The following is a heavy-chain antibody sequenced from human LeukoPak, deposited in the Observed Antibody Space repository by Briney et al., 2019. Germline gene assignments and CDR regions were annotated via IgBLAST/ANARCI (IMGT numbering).Heavy chain of an antibody. CDR2: LRYDGSNK. Sequence: GGSLRLSCAASGFIFRSYGMHWVRQAPGKGLEWVAFLRYDGSNKDYADSVKGRFSISRDNSNNTVDLEMNSLRAEDTAVYYCEVQDDSSGYYDYWGQGTLVTVSS. V-gene: IGHV3-30*02. D-gene: IGHD3-22*01. CDR3: EVQDDSSGYYDY. J-gene: IGHJ4*02. CDR1: GFIFRSYG.